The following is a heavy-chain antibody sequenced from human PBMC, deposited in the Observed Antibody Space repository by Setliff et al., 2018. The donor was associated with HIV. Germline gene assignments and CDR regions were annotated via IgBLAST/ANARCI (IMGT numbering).Heavy chain of an antibody. Sequence: SETLSLTCTVSGGSISSHYWSWIRQPPGKGLEWIGSIYYSGSTNCNPSLKSRVTISVDTSKNQFSLKLSSVTAADTAVYYCCRSMTTVLEDAFDIWGQGAMVTVSS. V-gene: IGHV4-59*08. CDR2: IYYSGST. CDR3: CRSMTTVLEDAFDI. J-gene: IGHJ3*02. D-gene: IGHD4-17*01. CDR1: GGSISSHY.